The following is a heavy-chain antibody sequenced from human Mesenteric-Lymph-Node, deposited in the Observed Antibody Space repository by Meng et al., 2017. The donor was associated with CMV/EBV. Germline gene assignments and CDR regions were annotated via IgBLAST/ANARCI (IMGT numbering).Heavy chain of an antibody. CDR2: ISYDGSNK. CDR3: ARIGCSSTSCPDAFDI. J-gene: IGHJ3*02. Sequence: GESLKISCAASGFTFSNYAMHWVRQAPGKGLEWVAIISYDGSNKYYADSVKGRFTISRDNSKNTLYLQMNSLRAEDTAVYYCARIGCSSTSCPDAFDIWGQGTMVTVSS. V-gene: IGHV3-30-3*01. CDR1: GFTFSNYA. D-gene: IGHD2-2*01.